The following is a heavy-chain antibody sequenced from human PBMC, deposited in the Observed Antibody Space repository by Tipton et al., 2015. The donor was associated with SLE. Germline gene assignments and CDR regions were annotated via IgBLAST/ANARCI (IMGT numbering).Heavy chain of an antibody. V-gene: IGHV3-15*01. CDR1: GFTFSHAW. D-gene: IGHD3-10*01. J-gene: IGHJ6*03. CDR2: IKSKIDGETS. CDR3: TPVHNPGVSHYYYKYDIDD. Sequence: SLRLSCAASGFTFSHAWMNWVRQAPGKGLEWVGRIKSKIDGETSDYAAAVKGRLTISKDDSTNRLYLHMNSLRIADTGVYYCTPVHNPGVSHYYYKYDIDDWGSGITITVT.